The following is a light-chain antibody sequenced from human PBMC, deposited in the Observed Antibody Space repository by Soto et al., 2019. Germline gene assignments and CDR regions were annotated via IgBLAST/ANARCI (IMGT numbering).Light chain of an antibody. CDR2: EVS. J-gene: IGLJ2*01. CDR1: SSDVGGYNY. CDR3: SSYTRTDTVV. V-gene: IGLV2-11*01. Sequence: QSALTQPRSVSGSPGQSVTISCTGTSSDVGGYNYVSWYQQHPGKAPKLMIYEVSERPSGVSDRFSGSKSGNTASLTISGLQAEDEADYYCSSYTRTDTVVFGGGTKVTVL.